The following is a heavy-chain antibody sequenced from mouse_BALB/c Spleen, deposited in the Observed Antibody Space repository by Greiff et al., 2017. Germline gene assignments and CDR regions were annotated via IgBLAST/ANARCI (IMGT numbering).Heavy chain of an antibody. CDR1: GFTFSSFG. J-gene: IGHJ4*01. V-gene: IGHV5-17*02. CDR2: ISSGSSTI. Sequence: EVKLEESGGGLVQPGGSRKLSCAASGFTFSSFGMHWVRQAPEKGLEWVAYISSGSSTIYYADTVKGRFTISRDNPKNTLFLQMTSLRSEDTAMYYCARWGKGYAMDYWGQGTSVTVSS. CDR3: ARWGKGYAMDY.